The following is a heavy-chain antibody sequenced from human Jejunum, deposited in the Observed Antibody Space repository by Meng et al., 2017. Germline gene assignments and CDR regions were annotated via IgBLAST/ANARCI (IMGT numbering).Heavy chain of an antibody. D-gene: IGHD2-15*01. CDR1: GFTFDDYG. V-gene: IGHV3-20*04. CDR2: INWNGGST. Sequence: GGPLRLSCAASGFTFDDYGMSWVRQAPGKGLEWVSGINWNGGSTGYADSVKGRFTISRDNAKNSLYLQMNSLRAEDTALYYCARVMYCSGGSCYSSWFDPWGQGTLVTVSS. CDR3: ARVMYCSGGSCYSSWFDP. J-gene: IGHJ5*02.